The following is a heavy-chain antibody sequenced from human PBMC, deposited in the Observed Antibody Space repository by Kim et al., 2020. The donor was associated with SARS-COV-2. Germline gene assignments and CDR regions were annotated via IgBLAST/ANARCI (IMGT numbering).Heavy chain of an antibody. J-gene: IGHJ4*02. Sequence: QKLQGRVTMTTDTSTSTAYMELRSLRSDDTAVYYCARETYYYGSGYYFDYWGQGTLVTLSS. CDR3: ARETYYYGSGYYFDY. V-gene: IGHV1-18*01. D-gene: IGHD3-10*01.